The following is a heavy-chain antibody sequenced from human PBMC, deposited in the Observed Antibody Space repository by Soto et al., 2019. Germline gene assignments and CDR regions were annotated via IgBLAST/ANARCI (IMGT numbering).Heavy chain of an antibody. J-gene: IGHJ5*02. CDR1: GFTFNTYD. CDR2: ITTSSAYI. D-gene: IGHD2-21*01. V-gene: IGHV3-21*01. CDR3: VRSGTARLLRHSWFDT. Sequence: EVQLVESGGGLVKTGGSLRLSCAASGFTFNTYDMNWVRQAPGKGLEWVSSITTSSAYIYYADSLKGRITISRDNAKNSLFLQINSLRAEDTAVYYCVRSGTARLLRHSWFDTWGQGTLVTVSS.